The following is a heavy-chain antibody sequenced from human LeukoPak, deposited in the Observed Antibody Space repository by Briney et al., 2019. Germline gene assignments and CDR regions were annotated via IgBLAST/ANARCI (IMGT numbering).Heavy chain of an antibody. Sequence: GGSLRLSCAASGFTFSNAWMSWVRQAPGKGLEWVGRIKSKTDGGTTDYAAPVKGRFTISRDDSKNTLCLQMNSLKTEDTAVYYCTTGGPWELTAFDYWGQGTLVTVSS. J-gene: IGHJ4*02. V-gene: IGHV3-15*01. CDR1: GFTFSNAW. CDR2: IKSKTDGGTT. D-gene: IGHD1-26*01. CDR3: TTGGPWELTAFDY.